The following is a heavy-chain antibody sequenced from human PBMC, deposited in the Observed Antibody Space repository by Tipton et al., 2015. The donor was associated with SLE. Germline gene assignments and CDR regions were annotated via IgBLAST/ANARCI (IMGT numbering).Heavy chain of an antibody. CDR3: ARGAKERITLVRVRPYYFDY. J-gene: IGHJ4*01. CDR2: TNPSGNT. Sequence: TLSLTCSVSGGSISSVGYYWSWIRQPPGKGLEWIGQTNPSGNTNYNPSPKSRVTISVDTSNNQLSLKLTSVTAADTAVYYCARGAKERITLVRVRPYYFDYWGQGSLVTVSS. D-gene: IGHD3-10*01. V-gene: IGHV4-39*02. CDR1: GGSISSVGYY.